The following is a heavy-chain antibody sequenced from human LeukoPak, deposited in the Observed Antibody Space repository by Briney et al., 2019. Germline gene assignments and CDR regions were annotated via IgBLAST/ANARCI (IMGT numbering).Heavy chain of an antibody. CDR1: GFTFSSYA. D-gene: IGHD5-18*01. CDR2: IRDSGSST. Sequence: GGSLRLSCAASGFTFSSYAMSWVRQAPGKGLEWVSLIRDSGSSTYFADSVKGRFTISRDNSKNTLYLQMNSLRAEDTAVYYCARDLDSYGSSWGQGTLVTVS. CDR3: ARDLDSYGSS. V-gene: IGHV3-23*01. J-gene: IGHJ5*02.